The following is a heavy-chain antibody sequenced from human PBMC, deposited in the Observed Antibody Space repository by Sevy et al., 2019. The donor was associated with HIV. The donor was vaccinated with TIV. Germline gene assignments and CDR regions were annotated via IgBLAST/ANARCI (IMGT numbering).Heavy chain of an antibody. D-gene: IGHD3-10*01. CDR3: ASYNH. CDR2: NNPLTAAA. V-gene: IGHV1-2*06. Sequence: ASVKVSCKTSGYSFTTYYLHWMRQVPGQGLEWMGRNNPLTAAANYIQKFQGRVSMTRDTSINTAYLELSNLSSDDTAIYYCASYNHWGQGTLVTVSS. CDR1: GYSFTTYY. J-gene: IGHJ5*02.